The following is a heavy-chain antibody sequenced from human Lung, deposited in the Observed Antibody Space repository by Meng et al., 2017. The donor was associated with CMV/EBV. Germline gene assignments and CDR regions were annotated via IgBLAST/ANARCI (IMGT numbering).Heavy chain of an antibody. CDR3: ARVVPPSYYYDSSGYYDY. D-gene: IGHD3-22*01. CDR2: IIPVLGTA. CDR1: GGTFSSYA. V-gene: IGHV1-69*05. Sequence: SVXVSXKASGGTFSSYAISWVRQAPGQGLEWMGGIIPVLGTANYPQKFQGRVTITTDESTSTAYMELSSLRSDDTAVYYCARVVPPSYYYDSSGYYDYWGQGTXVTVSS. J-gene: IGHJ4*02.